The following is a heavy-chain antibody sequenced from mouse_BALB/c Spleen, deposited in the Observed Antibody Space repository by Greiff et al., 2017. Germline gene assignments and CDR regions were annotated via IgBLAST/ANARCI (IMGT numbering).Heavy chain of an antibody. CDR2: IYPGNSDT. D-gene: IGHD2-1*01. CDR1: GYSFTSYW. CDR3: TRRGDLLWYFDV. V-gene: IGHV1-5*01. J-gene: IGHJ1*01. Sequence: VQLQQSGTVLARPGASVKMSCKASGYSFTSYWMHWVKQRPGQGLEWIGAIYPGNSDTSYNQKFKGKAKLIAVTSASTAYMELSSLTNEDSAVYYCTRRGDLLWYFDVWGAGTTVTVSS.